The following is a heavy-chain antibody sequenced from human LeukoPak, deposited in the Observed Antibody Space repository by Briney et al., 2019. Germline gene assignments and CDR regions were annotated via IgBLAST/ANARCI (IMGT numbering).Heavy chain of an antibody. CDR2: IYYSGST. V-gene: IGHV4-39*01. CDR1: GGSISSSSYY. J-gene: IGHJ4*02. Sequence: PSETLSLTCTVSGGSISSSSYYWGWIRQPPGKGLEWIGSIYYSGSTYYNPSLKSRVTISVDTSKNQFSLKLGSVTAADTAVYYCARQSPRRIFGVSTPVAYWGQGTLVTVSS. D-gene: IGHD3-3*01. CDR3: ARQSPRRIFGVSTPVAY.